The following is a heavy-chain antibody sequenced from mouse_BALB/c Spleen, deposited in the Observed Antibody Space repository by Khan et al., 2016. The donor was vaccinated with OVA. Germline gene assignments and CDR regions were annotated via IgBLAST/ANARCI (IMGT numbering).Heavy chain of an antibody. CDR1: GYIFTSYW. CDR3: ARGGGGCSFFAY. D-gene: IGHD1-1*01. V-gene: IGHV1S132*01. J-gene: IGHJ3*01. CDR2: IYPGTGST. Sequence: VQLQESGGDLVRPGASVKLSCKTSGYIFTSYWIHWVKQRSGQGLEWIARIYPGTGSTYYNEKFKGKATLTADNSSSTAYMQLSSLKSEDSSVYLCARGGGGCSFFAYWGQGTLITVSA.